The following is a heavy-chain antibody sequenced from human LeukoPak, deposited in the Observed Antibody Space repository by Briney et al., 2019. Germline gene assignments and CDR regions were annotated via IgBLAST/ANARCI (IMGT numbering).Heavy chain of an antibody. CDR3: ARRRDGYTLSPYDEYYFDY. CDR1: GYSFTNYW. J-gene: IGHJ4*02. Sequence: GESLKISCKGSGYSFTNYWIGWVRQMPGKGLEWMGIIYPGDSDTRYSPSFQGQVTISADKSISTAYLQWSSLKASDTAMYYCARRRDGYTLSPYDEYYFDYWGQGTLVTVSS. D-gene: IGHD5-24*01. V-gene: IGHV5-51*01. CDR2: IYPGDSDT.